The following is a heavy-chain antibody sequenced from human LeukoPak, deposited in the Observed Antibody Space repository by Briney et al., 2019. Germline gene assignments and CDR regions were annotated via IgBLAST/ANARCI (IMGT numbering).Heavy chain of an antibody. V-gene: IGHV4-38-2*01. CDR3: ARRTLTTDAFDI. CDR2: IYHSGST. J-gene: IGHJ3*02. Sequence: SETLSLTCAVSGYSISSGYCWGWIRQPPGKGLEWIGSIYHSGSTYYNPSLKSRVTISVDTSKNQFSLKLSSVTAADTAVYYCARRTLTTDAFDIWGQGTMVTVSS. CDR1: GYSISSGYC. D-gene: IGHD1-14*01.